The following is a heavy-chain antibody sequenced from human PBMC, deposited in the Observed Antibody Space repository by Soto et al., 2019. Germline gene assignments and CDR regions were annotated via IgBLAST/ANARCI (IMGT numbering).Heavy chain of an antibody. CDR3: AKGEVRGIIPSYFDY. D-gene: IGHD3-10*01. CDR1: GFTFSSYA. Sequence: SGGSLRVSCAASGFTFSSYAMSWVRQAPGKGLEWVSAISGSGGSTYYADSVKGRFTISRDNSKNTLYLQMDSLRAEDTAVYYCAKGEVRGIIPSYFDYWGLGTLVTVSS. CDR2: ISGSGGST. J-gene: IGHJ4*02. V-gene: IGHV3-23*01.